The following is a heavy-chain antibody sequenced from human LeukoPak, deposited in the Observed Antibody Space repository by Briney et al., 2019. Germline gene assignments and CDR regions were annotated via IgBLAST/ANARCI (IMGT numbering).Heavy chain of an antibody. J-gene: IGHJ3*02. D-gene: IGHD3-22*01. CDR2: IYCSEST. V-gene: IGHV4-59*08. CDR3: ARFDSSGSDAFDI. CDR1: GGSISSYY. Sequence: SETLSLTCTVSGGSISSYYWSWIRQPPGKGLEWIGYIYCSESTNYNPSLKSRVTISVDTSKNQFSLKLSSVTAADTAVYYCARFDSSGSDAFDIWGQGTMVTVSS.